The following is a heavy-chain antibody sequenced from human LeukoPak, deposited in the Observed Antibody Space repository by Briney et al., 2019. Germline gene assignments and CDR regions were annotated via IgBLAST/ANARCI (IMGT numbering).Heavy chain of an antibody. CDR2: IKQDGSEK. J-gene: IGHJ4*02. Sequence: QTGGSLRLSCAASGFNFSSYWMSWVRQAPGKGLEWVANIKQDGSEKYYVDSVKGRFTISRDNAKNSLYLQMNSLRAEDTAVYYCARAAPGLIDYWGQGTLVTVSS. CDR1: GFNFSSYW. V-gene: IGHV3-7*01. D-gene: IGHD3-10*01. CDR3: ARAAPGLIDY.